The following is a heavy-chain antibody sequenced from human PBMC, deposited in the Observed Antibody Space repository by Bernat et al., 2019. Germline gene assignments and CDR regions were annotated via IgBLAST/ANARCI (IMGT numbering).Heavy chain of an antibody. V-gene: IGHV4-39*01. Sequence: QLQLQESGPGLVKPSETLSLTCTVSGGSISSSSYYWGWIRQPPGRGLEWIGSTYYSGRTYYNPTLKIRVTMSVDTSKNQFSMKLSSVTAADTAVYYCARWVRGEFDYWGQGTLVTVSS. CDR3: ARWVRGEFDY. J-gene: IGHJ4*02. CDR1: GGSISSSSYY. CDR2: TYYSGRT. D-gene: IGHD3-10*01.